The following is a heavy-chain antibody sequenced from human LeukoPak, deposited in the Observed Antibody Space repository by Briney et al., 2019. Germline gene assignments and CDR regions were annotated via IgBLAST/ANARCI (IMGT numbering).Heavy chain of an antibody. D-gene: IGHD4-11*01. J-gene: IGHJ6*03. CDR2: IYTSGST. CDR1: GGSISSGSYY. CDR3: ARILMTTVTAYYYYYMDV. Sequence: SQTLSLTCTVSGGSISSGSYYWSWIRQPAGKGLEWIGRIYTSGSTNYNPSLKSRVTISVDTSKNQFSLKLSSVTAADTAVYYCARILMTTVTAYYYYYMDVWGKGTTDTVSS. V-gene: IGHV4-61*02.